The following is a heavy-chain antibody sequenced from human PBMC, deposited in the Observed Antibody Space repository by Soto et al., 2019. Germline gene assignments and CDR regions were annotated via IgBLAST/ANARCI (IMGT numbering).Heavy chain of an antibody. D-gene: IGHD3-9*01. CDR2: IDPSDSYI. Sequence: EVQLVQSGAEVKKSGESLRISCKGSGYSLTSYWISWVRQMPGKGLEWMGRIDPSDSYINYSPSFQGHVTISADKSLSTAYLQWSSLKASDTAMYYCARLDVLRCFEGGPWGQGTLVTVSS. CDR1: GYSLTSYW. J-gene: IGHJ5*02. CDR3: ARLDVLRCFEGGP. V-gene: IGHV5-10-1*01.